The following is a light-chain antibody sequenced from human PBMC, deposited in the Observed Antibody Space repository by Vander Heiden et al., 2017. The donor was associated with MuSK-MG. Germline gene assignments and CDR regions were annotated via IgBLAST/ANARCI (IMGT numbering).Light chain of an antibody. CDR2: AAS. Sequence: DFQMTQSPSSLSASVGDRVTITCRASQSISSYLNWYQQKPGKAPKLLIYAASSLQSGVPLRFSGSGSGTDFTLTISSLQPEDFATYYCQQSYSPLLTFGGGTKVEIK. CDR3: QQSYSPLLT. J-gene: IGKJ4*01. V-gene: IGKV1-39*01. CDR1: QSISSY.